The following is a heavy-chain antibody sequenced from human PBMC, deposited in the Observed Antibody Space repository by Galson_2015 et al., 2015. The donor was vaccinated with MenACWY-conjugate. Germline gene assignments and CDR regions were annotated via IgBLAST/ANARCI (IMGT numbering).Heavy chain of an antibody. V-gene: IGHV3-74*01. J-gene: IGHJ5*01. Sequence: SLRLSCAASGFTFSSYWMHWVRQAPGKGLEWVSCISSGGSSMNYADSVKGRFTISRDNAKNTLYLQMNRLRDEDTAVYYCARVGEGLEAAEDSWYDCWGQGTLVTVSS. CDR2: ISSGGSSM. CDR1: GFTFSSYW. CDR3: ARVGEGLEAAEDSWYDC. D-gene: IGHD6-13*01.